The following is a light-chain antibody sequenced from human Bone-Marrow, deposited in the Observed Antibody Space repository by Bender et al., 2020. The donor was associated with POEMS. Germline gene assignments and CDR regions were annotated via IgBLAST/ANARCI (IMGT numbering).Light chain of an antibody. J-gene: IGLJ2*01. CDR1: SSDY. V-gene: IGLV2-11*01. CDR3: CSYTGSYTLEMV. Sequence: QSALTQPASVSGSPGQSLTISCTGISSDYVSWYQQHPGKAPKLMIYDVSERPSGVPDRFSGSKSGNTASLTISGLQAEDEADYYCCSYTGSYTLEMVFGGGTKLTVL. CDR2: DVS.